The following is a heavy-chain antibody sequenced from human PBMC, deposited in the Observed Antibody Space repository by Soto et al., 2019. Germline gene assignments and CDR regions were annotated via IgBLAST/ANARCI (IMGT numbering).Heavy chain of an antibody. Sequence: GASVKVSCKASGYTFTSYDISWVRQAPGQGLEWMGWISAHNRNTNYAQELQGRVTMTTDTSTSTAYMELRSLRSDDTAVYYCARVAPPGDYWGQGTLVTVSS. V-gene: IGHV1-18*01. CDR3: ARVAPPGDY. CDR2: ISAHNRNT. CDR1: GYTFTSYD. J-gene: IGHJ4*02.